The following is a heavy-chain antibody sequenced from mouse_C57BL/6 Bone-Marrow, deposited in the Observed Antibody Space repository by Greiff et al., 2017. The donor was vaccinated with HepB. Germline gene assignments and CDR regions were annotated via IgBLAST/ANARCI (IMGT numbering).Heavy chain of an antibody. CDR3: VRQGYGSRYFDY. CDR2: IRSKSNNYAT. V-gene: IGHV10-1*01. Sequence: EVQVVESGGGLVQPKGSLKLSCAASGFSFNTYAMNWVRQAPGKGLEWVARIRSKSNNYATYYADSVKDRFTISRDDSESMLYLQMNNLKTEDTAMYYCVRQGYGSRYFDYWGQGTTLTVSS. J-gene: IGHJ2*01. D-gene: IGHD1-1*01. CDR1: GFSFNTYA.